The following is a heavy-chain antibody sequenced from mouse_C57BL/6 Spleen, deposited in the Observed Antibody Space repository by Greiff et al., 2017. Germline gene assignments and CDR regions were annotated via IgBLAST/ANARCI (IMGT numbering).Heavy chain of an antibody. CDR3: TTDYYGSSYDWYFDV. CDR1: GFNIKDYY. D-gene: IGHD1-1*01. V-gene: IGHV14-1*01. CDR2: IDPEDGDT. Sequence: VQLQQSGAELVRPGASVKLSCTASGFNIKDYYMHWVKQRPEQGLEWIGRIDPEDGDTEYAPKFQGKATMTADTSSNTAYLQLSSLTSEDTAVYYCTTDYYGSSYDWYFDVWGTGTTVTVSS. J-gene: IGHJ1*03.